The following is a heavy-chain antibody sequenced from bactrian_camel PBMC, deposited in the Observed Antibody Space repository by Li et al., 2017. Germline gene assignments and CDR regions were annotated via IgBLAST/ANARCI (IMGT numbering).Heavy chain of an antibody. Sequence: HVQLVESGGGSVQVGGSLRLSCVASGDTMGRYCMGWFRQIPDREREGVAVLSVDGTTNYADSVKGRFTISRDHEKNTLYLQMNSLKPEDSAMYYCAADQGEWCRTARWSDDEWYNFWGQGTQVTVS. CDR2: LSVDGTT. CDR3: AADQGEWCRTARWSDDEWYNF. J-gene: IGHJ4*01. D-gene: IGHD4*01. CDR1: GDTMGRYC. V-gene: IGHV3S55*01.